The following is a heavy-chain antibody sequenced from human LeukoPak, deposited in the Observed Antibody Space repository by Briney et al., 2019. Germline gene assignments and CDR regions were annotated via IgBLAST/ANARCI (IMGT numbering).Heavy chain of an antibody. Sequence: SETLSLTCTVSGGSISSYYWSWIRQPAGKGLEWIGRIHTSGSTNYNPSLKSRVTMSVDTSKNQFSLKLSSVTAADTAVYYCARTASITIFGVVIMDSVDYWGQGTLVTVSS. D-gene: IGHD3-3*01. CDR3: ARTASITIFGVVIMDSVDY. J-gene: IGHJ4*02. V-gene: IGHV4-4*07. CDR1: GGSISSYY. CDR2: IHTSGST.